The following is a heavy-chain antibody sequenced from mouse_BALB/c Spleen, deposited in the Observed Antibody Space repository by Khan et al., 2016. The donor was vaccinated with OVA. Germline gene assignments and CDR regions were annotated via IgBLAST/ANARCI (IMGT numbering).Heavy chain of an antibody. CDR1: GFTFSNYA. V-gene: IGHV5-9-3*01. D-gene: IGHD2-2*01. Sequence: EVQLQESGGGLVKPGGSLKLSCSASGFTFSNYAMSWVRQTPEKRLECVATISTGGHYTFYPDSVKVRFTISRDNAKNNLYLQMSSLRSEDTAMYYCARSLVDYHAMDYWGQGTSVTVSS. J-gene: IGHJ4*01. CDR2: ISTGGHYT. CDR3: ARSLVDYHAMDY.